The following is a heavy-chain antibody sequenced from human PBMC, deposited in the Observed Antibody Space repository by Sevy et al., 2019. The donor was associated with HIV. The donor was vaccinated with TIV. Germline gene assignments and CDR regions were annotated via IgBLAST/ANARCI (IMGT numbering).Heavy chain of an antibody. J-gene: IGHJ4*02. CDR1: GGSFSGYY. D-gene: IGHD5-12*01. CDR2: INHSGST. Sequence: SETLSLTCAVYGGSFSGYYWSWIRQPPGKGLEWIGEINHSGSTNYNPSLKSRITISVNTSKIKFSLKLSSVTAADTAVYYWARYRVASNFDYWGQGTLVTVSS. CDR3: ARYRVASNFDY. V-gene: IGHV4-34*01.